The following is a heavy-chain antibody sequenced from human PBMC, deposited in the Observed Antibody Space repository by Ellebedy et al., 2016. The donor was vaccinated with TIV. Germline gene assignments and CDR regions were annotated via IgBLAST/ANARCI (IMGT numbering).Heavy chain of an antibody. D-gene: IGHD5-18*01. CDR3: ARSPRTYTAMAYNWFDP. J-gene: IGHJ5*02. V-gene: IGHV1-18*04. CDR2: ISAYNGNT. CDR1: GYTFTSYG. Sequence: ASVKVSXXASGYTFTSYGISWVRQAPGQGLEWMGWISAYNGNTNYAQKLQGRVTMTTDTSTSTAYMELRSLRSEDTAVYYCARSPRTYTAMAYNWFDPWGQGTLVTVSS.